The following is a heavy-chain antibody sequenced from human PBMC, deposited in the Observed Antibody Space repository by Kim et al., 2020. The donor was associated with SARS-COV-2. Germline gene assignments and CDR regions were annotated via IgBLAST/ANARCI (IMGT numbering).Heavy chain of an antibody. V-gene: IGHV3-15*01. CDR2: IKSKTDGGTT. J-gene: IGHJ6*02. CDR3: TTGPELTHYYGMDV. D-gene: IGHD1-7*01. CDR1: GFTFSNAW. Sequence: GGSLRLSCAASGFTFSNAWMSWVRQAPGKGLEWVGRIKSKTDGGTTDYAAPVKGRFTISRDDSKNTLYLQMNSLKTEDTAVYYCTTGPELTHYYGMDVWGQGTTVTVSS.